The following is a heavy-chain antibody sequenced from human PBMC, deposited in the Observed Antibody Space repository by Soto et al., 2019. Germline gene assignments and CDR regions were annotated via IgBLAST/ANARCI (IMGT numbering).Heavy chain of an antibody. J-gene: IGHJ4*02. Sequence: QLQLVQSGAEVKKPGASVKVSCKASGYTFTGYYMHWVRQAPGQGLEWMGWINPNSGGTNYAQKFQGRVTMTRDTSISKAYMEVSRLRSDDTAVYYCAGLIEVALYQDDYWGQGTLVTVSS. CDR2: INPNSGGT. CDR3: AGLIEVALYQDDY. CDR1: GYTFTGYY. V-gene: IGHV1-2*02. D-gene: IGHD3-22*01.